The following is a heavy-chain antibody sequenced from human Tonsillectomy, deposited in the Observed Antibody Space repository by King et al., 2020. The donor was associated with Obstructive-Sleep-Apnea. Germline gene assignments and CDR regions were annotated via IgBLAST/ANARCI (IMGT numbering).Heavy chain of an antibody. Sequence: VQLVESGGGVVQPGGSLRFSCEASGFTFSNYGMHWVRQAPGKGLEWVAFIHFDGNKKYFGDSVKGRFTISRDDSKNTLYLQLNSLRPEDTAIYYCAGDEGIAAVGAYWGQAPLVTVSS. CDR2: IHFDGNKK. CDR3: AGDEGIAAVGAY. J-gene: IGHJ4*02. CDR1: GFTFSNYG. D-gene: IGHD6-25*01. V-gene: IGHV3-30*02.